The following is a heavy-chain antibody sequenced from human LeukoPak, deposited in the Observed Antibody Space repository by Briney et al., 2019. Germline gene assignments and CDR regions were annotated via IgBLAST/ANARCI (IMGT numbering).Heavy chain of an antibody. CDR3: ARGLDDGYSYGLDY. J-gene: IGHJ4*02. D-gene: IGHD5-18*01. CDR2: ISGSGGST. CDR1: GFTFSSYA. V-gene: IGHV3-23*01. Sequence: GGSLRLSCAASGFTFSSYAMSWVCQAPGKGLEWVSAISGSGGSTYYADSVKGRFTISRDNAKNSLYLQMSSLRAEDTAVYYCARGLDDGYSYGLDYWGQGTLVTVSS.